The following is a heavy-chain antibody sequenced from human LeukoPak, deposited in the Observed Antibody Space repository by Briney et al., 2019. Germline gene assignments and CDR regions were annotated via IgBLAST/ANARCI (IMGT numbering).Heavy chain of an antibody. CDR1: GYSFTSYW. CDR2: IYPGDSDT. CDR3: ARHDYGGNSPGHYYYYYMDV. D-gene: IGHD4-23*01. V-gene: IGHV5-51*01. J-gene: IGHJ6*03. Sequence: GESLKISCKGSGYSFTSYWIGWVRQMPGKGLEWMGIIYPGDSDTRYSPSFQGQVTISADKSISTAYLQWSSLKASDTAMYYCARHDYGGNSPGHYYYYYMDVWGKGTTVTVSS.